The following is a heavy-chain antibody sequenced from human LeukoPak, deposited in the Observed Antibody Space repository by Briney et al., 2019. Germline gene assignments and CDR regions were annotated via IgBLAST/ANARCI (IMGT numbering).Heavy chain of an antibody. CDR1: GYTFTSYG. J-gene: IGHJ4*02. D-gene: IGHD5-24*01. V-gene: IGHV1-18*01. CDR2: ISAYNGNT. Sequence: ASVKVSCKASGYTFTSYGISWVRQAPGQGLEWMGWISAYNGNTNYAQKLQGRVTMTTDTSTSTAYMELRSLRSDDTAVYYCARDRGDGYNPRGNTFDYWGQGTLVTVSS. CDR3: ARDRGDGYNPRGNTFDY.